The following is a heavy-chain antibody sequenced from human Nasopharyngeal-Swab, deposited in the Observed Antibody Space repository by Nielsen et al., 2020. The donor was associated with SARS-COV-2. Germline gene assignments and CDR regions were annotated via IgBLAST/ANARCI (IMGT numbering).Heavy chain of an antibody. D-gene: IGHD6-19*01. Sequence: GGSLRLSCAASGFTFSSYSMNWVRQAPGKGLEWVSSISSSSSYIYYADSVKGRFTISRDNAKNSLYLQMNSLRAEDTAVYYCARITVAGDYYYGMDAWGQGTTVTVSS. V-gene: IGHV3-21*01. CDR1: GFTFSSYS. J-gene: IGHJ6*02. CDR3: ARITVAGDYYYGMDA. CDR2: ISSSSSYI.